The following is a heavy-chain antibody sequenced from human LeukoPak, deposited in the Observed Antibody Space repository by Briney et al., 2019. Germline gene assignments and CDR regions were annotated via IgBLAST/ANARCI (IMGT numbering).Heavy chain of an antibody. CDR2: ISGTGSTI. Sequence: GGSLRLSCAASGFTFSNYEMNWVRQAPGQGLEWVSYISGTGSTIYRADSVKGRFSISRDNAKSSLYLQMNSLRAEDTAVYYCARAERLDYWGQGTLVTVSS. J-gene: IGHJ4*02. CDR3: ARAERLDY. V-gene: IGHV3-48*03. D-gene: IGHD5-24*01. CDR1: GFTFSNYE.